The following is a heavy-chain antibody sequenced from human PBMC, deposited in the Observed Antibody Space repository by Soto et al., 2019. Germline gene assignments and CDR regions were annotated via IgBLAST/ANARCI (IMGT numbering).Heavy chain of an antibody. CDR3: ARRQNWNNLFDT. J-gene: IGHJ5*02. CDR2: SYYSGST. Sequence: SETLSLTCTVSGGSITNNYWSWIRQSPGKGLEWIGCSYYSGSTSYNPSLRSRVTISIDTSKTQFSLRLRSVTAADTAVYYCARRQNWNNLFDTWGQGTLVTVS. V-gene: IGHV4-59*08. CDR1: GGSITNNY. D-gene: IGHD1-1*01.